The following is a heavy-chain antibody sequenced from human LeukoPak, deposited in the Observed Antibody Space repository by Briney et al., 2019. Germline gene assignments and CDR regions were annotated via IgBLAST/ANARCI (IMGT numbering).Heavy chain of an antibody. CDR2: IRYDGSNK. D-gene: IGHD6-13*01. CDR3: AKDSNPPLQYSSSWLFDY. CDR1: GFTFDDYA. V-gene: IGHV3-30*02. J-gene: IGHJ4*02. Sequence: GGSLRLSCAASGFTFDDYAMHWVRQAPGKGLEWVAFIRYDGSNKYYADSVKGRFTISRDNSKNTLYLQMNSLRAEDTAVYYCAKDSNPPLQYSSSWLFDYWGQGTLVTVSS.